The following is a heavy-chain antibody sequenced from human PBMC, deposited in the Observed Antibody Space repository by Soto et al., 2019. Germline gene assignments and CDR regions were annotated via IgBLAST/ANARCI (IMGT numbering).Heavy chain of an antibody. CDR2: IRTKANSYAT. Sequence: PGGSLRLSCAASGFTFSGSAMHWVRQASGKGLEWVGHIRTKANSYATAYAASVKGRFTISRDDSKNTAYLQMNSLKTEDTAVYYCTRHQPDSITMVRELGAFDIWGQGTMVTVSS. CDR3: TRHQPDSITMVRELGAFDI. D-gene: IGHD3-10*01. CDR1: GFTFSGSA. J-gene: IGHJ3*02. V-gene: IGHV3-73*01.